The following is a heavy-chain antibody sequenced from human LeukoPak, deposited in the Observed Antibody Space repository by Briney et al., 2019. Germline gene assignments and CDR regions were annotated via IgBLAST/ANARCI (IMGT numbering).Heavy chain of an antibody. Sequence: AASVKVSCKASGGTFSSYAISWVRQAPGQGLEWMGGIIPIFGTANYAQKFQGRVTITTDESTSTAYMELSSLRSEDTAVYYCARNLDYYDSSGLWGQGTLVTVSP. J-gene: IGHJ4*02. CDR1: GGTFSSYA. CDR2: IIPIFGTA. V-gene: IGHV1-69*05. CDR3: ARNLDYYDSSGL. D-gene: IGHD3-22*01.